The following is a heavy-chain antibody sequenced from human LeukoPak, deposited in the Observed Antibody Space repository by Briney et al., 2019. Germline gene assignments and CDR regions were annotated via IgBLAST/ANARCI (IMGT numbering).Heavy chain of an antibody. V-gene: IGHV4-34*01. CDR3: ARAFPIVVVPAAIVGYYFDY. J-gene: IGHJ4*02. D-gene: IGHD2-2*01. CDR2: INHSGST. CDR1: GGSLSGYY. Sequence: SETLSLTCAVYGGSLSGYYWSWIRQPPGKGLEWIGEINHSGSTNYNPSLKSRVTISVDTSKNQFSLKLSSVTAADTAVYYCARAFPIVVVPAAIVGYYFDYWGQGTLVTVSS.